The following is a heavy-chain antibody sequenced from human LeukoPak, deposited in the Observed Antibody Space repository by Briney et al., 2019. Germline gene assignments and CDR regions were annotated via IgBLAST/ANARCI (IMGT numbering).Heavy chain of an antibody. CDR3: TRDMYTYGTFADS. D-gene: IGHD5-18*01. V-gene: IGHV3-48*03. Sequence: PGGSLRLSCADAGFTFSSHEMDWVRQAPGKGLEWISYINPSANSIFYADSVQGRFTISRDNAKNSLYLQMNNLRAEDTAVYYCTRDMYTYGTFADSWGQGTLVTVSS. CDR2: INPSANSI. CDR1: GFTFSSHE. J-gene: IGHJ4*02.